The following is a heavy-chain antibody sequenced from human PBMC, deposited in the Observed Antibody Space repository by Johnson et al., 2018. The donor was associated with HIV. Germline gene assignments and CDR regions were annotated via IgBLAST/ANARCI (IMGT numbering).Heavy chain of an antibody. J-gene: IGHJ3*02. V-gene: IGHV3-30*04. CDR3: ARAEWRLLGDAFDI. D-gene: IGHD1-26*01. Sequence: QVQLVESGGGVVQPGRSLRLSCAASGFTFSSYPMHWVRQAPGKGLEWVAAISSDGSNQYYADSVRRRFTISRDNSKNTLYLQMNSLRAEDTAVYYCARAEWRLLGDAFDIWGQGTMVTVSS. CDR2: ISSDGSNQ. CDR1: GFTFSSYP.